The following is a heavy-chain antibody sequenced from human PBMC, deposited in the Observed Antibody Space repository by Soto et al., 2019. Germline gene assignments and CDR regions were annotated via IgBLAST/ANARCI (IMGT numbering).Heavy chain of an antibody. D-gene: IGHD6-19*01. V-gene: IGHV4-34*01. Sequence: SETLSLTCAAYGGSFSGYYWSWIRQPPGKGLEWIGEINHSGSTNYNPSLKSRVTISVDTSKNQFSLKLSSVTAADTAVYYCARKRSSGWYYYYGMDVWGQGTTVTVSS. J-gene: IGHJ6*02. CDR2: INHSGST. CDR1: GGSFSGYY. CDR3: ARKRSSGWYYYYGMDV.